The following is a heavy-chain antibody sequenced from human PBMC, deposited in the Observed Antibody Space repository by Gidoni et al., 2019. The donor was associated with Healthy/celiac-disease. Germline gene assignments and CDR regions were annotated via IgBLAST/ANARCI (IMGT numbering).Heavy chain of an antibody. Sequence: EVQPLESGGGLVQPGGSLRPSCAASGFTCSSYAMIWVRQAPGKGLDWVSAISGSGSSTYYADSVKCRFTIARNNSKNTLYLQMNSLRAEDTAVYYCANLDYGDYGGGQGTLVTVSS. CDR3: ANLDYGDYG. CDR1: GFTCSSYA. CDR2: ISGSGSST. V-gene: IGHV3-23*01. J-gene: IGHJ4*02. D-gene: IGHD4-17*01.